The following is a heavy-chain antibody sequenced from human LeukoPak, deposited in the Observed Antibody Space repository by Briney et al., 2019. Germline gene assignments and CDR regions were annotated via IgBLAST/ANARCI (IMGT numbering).Heavy chain of an antibody. CDR1: GGSISSYY. J-gene: IGHJ4*02. CDR3: AWLAVAGRDFDY. Sequence: SSETLSLTCTVSGGSISSYYWSWIRQPPGKGLEWIGYIYYSGSTNYNPSLKSRVTISVDTSKNQFSLKLSSVTAADTAVYYCAWLAVAGRDFDYWGQGTLVTVSS. CDR2: IYYSGST. D-gene: IGHD6-19*01. V-gene: IGHV4-59*01.